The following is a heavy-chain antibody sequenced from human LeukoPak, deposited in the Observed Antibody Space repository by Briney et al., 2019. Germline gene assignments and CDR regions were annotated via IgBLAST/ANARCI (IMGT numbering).Heavy chain of an antibody. V-gene: IGHV3-64*02. CDR1: GFTFSSYA. CDR3: ARGRGGSYDH. CDR2: ISSNGVKT. J-gene: IGHJ4*02. Sequence: GGSLRLSCAASGFTFSSYALSWVRQAPGKGLEYVSAISSNGVKTYYAESVKGRFTISRDNSNNTLYLQMGSLRAEDMAVYYCARGRGGSYDHWGQGTLVTVSS. D-gene: IGHD1-26*01.